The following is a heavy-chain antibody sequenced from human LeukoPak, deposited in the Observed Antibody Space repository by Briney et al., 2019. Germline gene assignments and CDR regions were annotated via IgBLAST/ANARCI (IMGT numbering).Heavy chain of an antibody. J-gene: IGHJ3*02. D-gene: IGHD2-2*01. Sequence: SVKVSCKASGGTFSSYAISWVRQAPGQGLEWMGGIIPIFGTANYAQKFQGRVTITADESTSTAYMELSSLRSEDTAVYYCARDLVVPAAMGTHDAFDIWGQGTMVTVSP. CDR1: GGTFSSYA. V-gene: IGHV1-69*01. CDR3: ARDLVVPAAMGTHDAFDI. CDR2: IIPIFGTA.